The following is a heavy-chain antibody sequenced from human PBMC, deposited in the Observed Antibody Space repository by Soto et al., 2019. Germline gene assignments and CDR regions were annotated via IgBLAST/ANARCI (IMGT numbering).Heavy chain of an antibody. CDR1: GFTFSSYG. D-gene: IGHD3-10*01. CDR3: AKDRGPLLPHRKQSLDV. CDR2: ISYDGSNK. J-gene: IGHJ6*02. Sequence: TGGSLRLSCAASGFTFSSYGMHWVRQAPGKGLEWVAVISYDGSNKYYADSVKGRFTISRDNSKNALYLQMNSLRAEDTAVYYCAKDRGPLLPHRKQSLDVWGQGTTVTVSS. V-gene: IGHV3-30*18.